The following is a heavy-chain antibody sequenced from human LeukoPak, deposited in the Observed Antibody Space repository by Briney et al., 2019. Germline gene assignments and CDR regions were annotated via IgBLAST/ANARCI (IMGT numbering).Heavy chain of an antibody. CDR1: GLTFSTYT. CDR2: ISRSNSYI. D-gene: IGHD5-18*01. V-gene: IGHV3-21*01. CDR3: ARRATTDRGFSYGLDY. Sequence: GGSLRLSCAASGLTFSTYTMNWVRQAPGKGLEWVSSISRSNSYIYYADSVTGRFTISRDNAKNSLYLQMNSLRAEDTAVYYCARRATTDRGFSYGLDYWGQGTLVTVAS. J-gene: IGHJ4*02.